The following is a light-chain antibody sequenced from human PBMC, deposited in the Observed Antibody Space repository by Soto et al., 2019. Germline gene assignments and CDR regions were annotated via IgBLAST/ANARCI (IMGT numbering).Light chain of an antibody. Sequence: IVMTQSPATLSVSPGDRATLSCRASQRFSSNLAWYQQHPGQAPRLLIYGASTRATGTPARFSGSGSGTEVTLTICSLQSEDFAVYYCHQYNKWPPITFGQGTNLEIK. CDR2: GAS. CDR1: QRFSSN. J-gene: IGKJ2*01. CDR3: HQYNKWPPIT. V-gene: IGKV3-15*01.